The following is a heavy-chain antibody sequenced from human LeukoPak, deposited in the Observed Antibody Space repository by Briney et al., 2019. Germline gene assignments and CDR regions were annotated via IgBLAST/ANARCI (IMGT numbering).Heavy chain of an antibody. CDR3: ARATSITRYYFDY. J-gene: IGHJ4*02. D-gene: IGHD3-3*01. V-gene: IGHV1-69*02. CDR1: GGTFSSYT. Sequence: ASVKVSCEASGGTFSSYTISWVRQAPGQGLEWMGRIIPILGIANYAQKFQGRVTITADKSTSTAYMELSSLRSEDTAVYYCARATSITRYYFDYWGQGTLVTVSS. CDR2: IIPILGIA.